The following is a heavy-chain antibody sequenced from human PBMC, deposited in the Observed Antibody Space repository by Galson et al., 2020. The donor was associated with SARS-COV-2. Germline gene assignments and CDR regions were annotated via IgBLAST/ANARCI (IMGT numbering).Heavy chain of an antibody. CDR3: ARSPRNNIAVADT. Sequence: SETLSLTCSVSCDSISSDYYWGWFRQAPGKGLEWIGSRYYSGGTYYKSSLKSRVTISVDTSKNQFSLKVPSVTAADTAIYYCARSPRNNIAVADTWGPGTLVTVSS. CDR1: CDSISSDYY. CDR2: RYYSGGT. J-gene: IGHJ5*02. V-gene: IGHV4-38-2*02. D-gene: IGHD6-19*01.